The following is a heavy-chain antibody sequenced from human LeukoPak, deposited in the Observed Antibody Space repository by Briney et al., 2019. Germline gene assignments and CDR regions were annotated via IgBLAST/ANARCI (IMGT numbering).Heavy chain of an antibody. J-gene: IGHJ4*02. CDR3: AAAYCGGDCYSDPNFDY. CDR1: GFTFTSSA. CDR2: IVVGSGNT. V-gene: IGHV1-58*02. D-gene: IGHD2-21*02. Sequence: ASVKVSCKASGFTFTSSAMQWVRQARGQRLEWIGWIVVGSGNTNYAQKFQERVTITRDMSTSTAYMELSSLRSEDTAVYYCAAAYCGGDCYSDPNFDYWGQGTLVTVSP.